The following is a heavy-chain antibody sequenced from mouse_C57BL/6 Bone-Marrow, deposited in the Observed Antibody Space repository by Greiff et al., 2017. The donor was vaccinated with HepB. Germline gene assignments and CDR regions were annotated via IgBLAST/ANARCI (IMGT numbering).Heavy chain of an antibody. CDR1: GFTFSDFY. J-gene: IGHJ1*03. CDR3: ARDADYYGTYWYFDV. CDR2: SRNKANDYTK. V-gene: IGHV7-1*01. D-gene: IGHD1-1*01. Sequence: EVKLQESGGGLVQSGRSLRLSCATSGFTFSDFYMEWVRQAPGKGLEWIAASRNKANDYTKEYSASVKGRFIVSRDTSQSILYLQMNALRAEDTAIYYCARDADYYGTYWYFDVWGTGTTVTVSS.